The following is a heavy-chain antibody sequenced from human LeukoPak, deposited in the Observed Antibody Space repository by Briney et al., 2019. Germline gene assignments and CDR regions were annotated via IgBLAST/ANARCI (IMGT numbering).Heavy chain of an antibody. CDR3: ARVYSSSWYSSTYYYYGMDV. V-gene: IGHV4-31*03. D-gene: IGHD6-13*01. CDR1: GGSISSGGYY. Sequence: SETLSLTCTVSGGSISSGGYYWSWIRQHPGKGLEWIGYIYYSGSTYYNPSLKSRVTISVDTSKNQFSLKLSFVTAADTAVYYCARVYSSSWYSSTYYYYGMDVWGQGTTVTVSS. J-gene: IGHJ6*02. CDR2: IYYSGST.